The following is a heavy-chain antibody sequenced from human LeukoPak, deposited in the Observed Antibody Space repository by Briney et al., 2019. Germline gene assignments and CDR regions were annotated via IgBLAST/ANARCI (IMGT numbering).Heavy chain of an antibody. Sequence: GGSLRLSCAASGFIFSSYGMHWVRQAQGTGLAWVAVISYDGSNKYYADSVKGRFTISRDNSKNTLYLQMNSLRAEDTAVYYCASSLPRYSSSWYLFNYWGQGTLVTVSS. V-gene: IGHV3-30*03. J-gene: IGHJ4*02. CDR3: ASSLPRYSSSWYLFNY. CDR1: GFIFSSYG. CDR2: ISYDGSNK. D-gene: IGHD6-13*01.